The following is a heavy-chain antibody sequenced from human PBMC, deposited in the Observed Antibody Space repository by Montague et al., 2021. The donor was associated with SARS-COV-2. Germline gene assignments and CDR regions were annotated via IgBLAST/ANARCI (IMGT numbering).Heavy chain of an antibody. Sequence: SETLSLTCAVYGGSFSGWYWSWVRQPPGKGLEWIGEINRRGNTIYNPSLKSRVTISEDTSKSQFSLELSFVTAAATAVYYCARGGGNILTNYYYYYYLDVWGTGTTVTVSS. CDR2: INRRGNT. J-gene: IGHJ6*03. CDR3: ARGGGNILTNYYYYYYLDV. D-gene: IGHD4-23*01. CDR1: GGSFSGWY. V-gene: IGHV4-34*01.